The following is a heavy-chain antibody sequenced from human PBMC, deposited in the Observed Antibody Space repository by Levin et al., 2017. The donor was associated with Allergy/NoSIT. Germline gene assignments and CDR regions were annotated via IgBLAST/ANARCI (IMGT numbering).Heavy chain of an antibody. V-gene: IGHV3-48*03. D-gene: IGHD6-13*01. CDR1: GFSFDRYE. J-gene: IGHJ4*02. CDR3: AREKQQLAPSLDY. Sequence: TGGSLRLSCGASGFSFDRYEMNWVRQAPGKGLEWVSYISSSGSTIYYGDFVKGRFTISRDNTKNILYLHMNSLRAEDTAVYYCAREKQQLAPSLDYWGQGALVTVSS. CDR2: ISSSGSTI.